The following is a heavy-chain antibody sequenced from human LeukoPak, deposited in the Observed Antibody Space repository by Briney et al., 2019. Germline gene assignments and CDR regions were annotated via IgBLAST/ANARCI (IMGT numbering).Heavy chain of an antibody. Sequence: PSETLSLTCAVSGGSLGISNWWSWVRPPPGKGLEWLGEIYQSGSTNYNPSLKSRVTISVDKSKNQFSLKLSSVTAADTAVYYCARSVSGSYGAFDIWGQGTMVTVSS. CDR3: ARSVSGSYGAFDI. J-gene: IGHJ3*02. CDR2: IYQSGST. V-gene: IGHV4-4*02. CDR1: GGSLGISNW. D-gene: IGHD1-26*01.